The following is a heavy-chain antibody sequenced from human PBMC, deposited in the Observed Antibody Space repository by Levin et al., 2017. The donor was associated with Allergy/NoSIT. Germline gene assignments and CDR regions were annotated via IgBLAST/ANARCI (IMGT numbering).Heavy chain of an antibody. CDR1: GFTFSDYY. J-gene: IGHJ6*03. D-gene: IGHD5-12*01. CDR3: ARAQSGYDYRQYYYYYMDV. Sequence: GGSLRLSCAASGFTFSDYYMSWIRQAPGKGLEWVSYISSSSSYTNYADSVKGRFTISRDNAKNSLYLQMNSLRAEDTAVYYCARAQSGYDYRQYYYYYMDVWGKGTTVTVSS. CDR2: ISSSSSYT. V-gene: IGHV3-11*05.